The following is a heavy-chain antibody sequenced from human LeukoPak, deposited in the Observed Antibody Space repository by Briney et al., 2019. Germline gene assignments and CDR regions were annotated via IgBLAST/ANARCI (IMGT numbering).Heavy chain of an antibody. J-gene: IGHJ3*02. CDR1: GGSISSYY. V-gene: IGHV4-59*01. D-gene: IGHD5-24*01. CDR3: ARLQRGIDAFDI. CDR2: IYYSGST. Sequence: SETLSLTCTVSGGSISSYYWSWIRQPPGKGLEWIGYIYYSGSTNYNPSLKSRVTISVDTSKNQFSLKLSSVTAADTAVYYCARLQRGIDAFDIWGQGTMVTVSS.